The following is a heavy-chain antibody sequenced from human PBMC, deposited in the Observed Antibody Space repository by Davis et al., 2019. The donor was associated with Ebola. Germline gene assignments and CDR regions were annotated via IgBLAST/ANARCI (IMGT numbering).Heavy chain of an antibody. CDR3: TSAYGGNSEDY. D-gene: IGHD4-23*01. CDR2: INHSGST. Sequence: SETLSLTCAVYGGSFSGYYWSWIRQPPGKGLEWTGEINHSGSTNYNPSLKSRVTISVDTSKNQFSLKLSSVTAADTAVYYCTSAYGGNSEDYWGQGTLVTVSS. V-gene: IGHV4-34*01. CDR1: GGSFSGYY. J-gene: IGHJ4*02.